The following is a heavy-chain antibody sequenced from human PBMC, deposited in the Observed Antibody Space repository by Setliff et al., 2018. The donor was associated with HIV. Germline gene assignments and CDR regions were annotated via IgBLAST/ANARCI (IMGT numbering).Heavy chain of an antibody. Sequence: PRASVKVSCKASGGIFSSYALSWVRQAPGQGLEWMGGIIPIFGTANYAQKFQGRVTITADASTNTAYMELSSLRSEDTAVYYCASGSHGEGATDYWGLGTLVTVSS. V-gene: IGHV1-69*13. J-gene: IGHJ4*02. CDR1: GGIFSSYA. CDR3: ASGSHGEGATDY. CDR2: IIPIFGTA. D-gene: IGHD1-26*01.